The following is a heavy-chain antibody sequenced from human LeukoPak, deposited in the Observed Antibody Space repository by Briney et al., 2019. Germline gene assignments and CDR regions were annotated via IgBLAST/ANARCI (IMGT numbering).Heavy chain of an antibody. J-gene: IGHJ5*02. CDR2: IYYTGTA. Sequence: SETLSLTCTVSGASITSSSFYWALIRQPTGKELVWIGTIYYTGTAYYNPFLKSRVTISVDTSKNQFSLKLRSVTAADTAVYYCARTTVNSKGFPNRFDPWGQGTLVTVSS. D-gene: IGHD4-17*01. CDR3: ARTTVNSKGFPNRFDP. V-gene: IGHV4-39*01. CDR1: GASITSSSFY.